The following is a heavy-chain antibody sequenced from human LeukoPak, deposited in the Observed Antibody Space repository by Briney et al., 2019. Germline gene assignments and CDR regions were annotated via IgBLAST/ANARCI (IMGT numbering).Heavy chain of an antibody. J-gene: IGHJ4*02. D-gene: IGHD6-13*01. CDR3: AKDPAAAGDGS. Sequence: GGSLRLSCAASGFTFSSYAMSWVRQAPGKGLEWVSAISGSGGSTYYADSVKGRFTISRDNSKNTLYLRMNSLRAEDTAVYYCAKDPAAAGDGSWGQGTLVTVSS. CDR1: GFTFSSYA. V-gene: IGHV3-23*01. CDR2: ISGSGGST.